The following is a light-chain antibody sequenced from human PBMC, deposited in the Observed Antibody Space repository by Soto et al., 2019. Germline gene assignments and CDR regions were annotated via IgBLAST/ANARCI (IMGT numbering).Light chain of an antibody. Sequence: QYVLTQPGTVSGYLGQSITIFSTGSSSDIGGYNYVSWYQQHPDKAPKLMIYHVSNRPSGISSRFSGSKSGNTASLTISGLQSEDEADYYCSSYTSSTTYAFGTGTKVTVL. CDR1: SSDIGGYNY. J-gene: IGLJ1*01. V-gene: IGLV2-14*01. CDR2: HVS. CDR3: SSYTSSTTYA.